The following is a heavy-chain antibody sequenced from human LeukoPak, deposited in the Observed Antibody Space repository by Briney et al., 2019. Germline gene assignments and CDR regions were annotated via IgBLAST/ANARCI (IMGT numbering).Heavy chain of an antibody. CDR2: MNPNSGNT. Sequence: ASVKVSCKASGGTFSSYTISWVRQAPGQGLEWMGWMNPNSGNTGYAQKFQGRVTITRNTSISTAYMELSSLRSEDTAVYYCARAREDPGIDYWGQGTLVTVSS. CDR3: ARAREDPGIDY. J-gene: IGHJ4*02. V-gene: IGHV1-8*03. CDR1: GGTFSSYT. D-gene: IGHD3-10*01.